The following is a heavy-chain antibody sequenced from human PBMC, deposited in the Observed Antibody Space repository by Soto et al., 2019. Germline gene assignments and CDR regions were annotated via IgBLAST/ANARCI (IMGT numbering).Heavy chain of an antibody. D-gene: IGHD2-15*01. V-gene: IGHV1-18*01. J-gene: IGHJ2*01. CDR2: ISAYNGNT. Sequence: QVQLVQSGAEVKKPGASVKVSCKASGYTFSNYGISWVRQAPGQGLEWMGWISAYNGNTNYAQKLQGRVTMTTDTAPSPPAMGRSALVSVDTAVYYCAGDVEWWGSSGAYWYFDLWGRGTLVIVSS. CDR3: AGDVEWWGSSGAYWYFDL. CDR1: GYTFSNYG.